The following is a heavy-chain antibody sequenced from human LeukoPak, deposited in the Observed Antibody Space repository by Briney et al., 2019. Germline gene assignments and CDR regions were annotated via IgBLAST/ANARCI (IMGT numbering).Heavy chain of an antibody. J-gene: IGHJ4*02. CDR2: ISWNSGSI. CDR3: AKDATYSSGWTDY. D-gene: IGHD6-19*01. V-gene: IGHV3-9*01. Sequence: PGGSLRLSCAASGFTFSSYSMNWVRQAPGKGLEWVSGISWNSGSIGYADSVKGRFTISRDNAKNSLYLQMNSLRVEDTALYYCAKDATYSSGWTDYWGQGTLVTVSS. CDR1: GFTFSSYS.